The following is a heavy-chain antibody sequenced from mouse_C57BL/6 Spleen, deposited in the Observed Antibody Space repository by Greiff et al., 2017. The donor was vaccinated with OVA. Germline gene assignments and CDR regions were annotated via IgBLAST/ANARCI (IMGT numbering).Heavy chain of an antibody. J-gene: IGHJ4*01. CDR2: IDPSDSYT. CDR3: ARRGVVATDYAMDY. V-gene: IGHV1-59*01. D-gene: IGHD1-1*01. Sequence: QVQLQQPGAELVRPGTSVKLSCKASGYTFTSYWMHWVKQRPGQGLEWIGVIDPSDSYTNYNQKFKGKATLTVDTSSSTAYMQLSSLTSEDSAVYYCARRGVVATDYAMDYWGQGPSVTVSS. CDR1: GYTFTSYW.